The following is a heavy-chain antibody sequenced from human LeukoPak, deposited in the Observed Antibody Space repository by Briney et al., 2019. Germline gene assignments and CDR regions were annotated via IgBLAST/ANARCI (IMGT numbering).Heavy chain of an antibody. CDR3: ARVHYDFWSGHKDWFDP. Sequence: SETLSLTCAVYGGSFSGYYWSWIRQPPGKGLEWIGEINHSGSTNYNPSLKSRDTISVDTSKNQFSLKLSSVTAADTAVYYCARVHYDFWSGHKDWFDPWGQGTLVTVSS. D-gene: IGHD3-3*01. V-gene: IGHV4-34*01. CDR1: GGSFSGYY. J-gene: IGHJ5*02. CDR2: INHSGST.